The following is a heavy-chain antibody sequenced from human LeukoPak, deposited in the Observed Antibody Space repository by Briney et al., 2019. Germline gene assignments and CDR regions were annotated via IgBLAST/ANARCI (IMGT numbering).Heavy chain of an antibody. V-gene: IGHV3-30-3*01. CDR3: ARDRTQLWLRVVDY. J-gene: IGHJ4*02. CDR2: ISYDGSNK. Sequence: GGSLRLSCAASGFTFSSYAMHWVRQAPGKRLEWVAVISYDGSNKYYADSVKGRFTISRDNSKNTLYLQMNSLRAEDTAVYYCARDRTQLWLRVVDYWGQGTLVTVSS. D-gene: IGHD5-18*01. CDR1: GFTFSSYA.